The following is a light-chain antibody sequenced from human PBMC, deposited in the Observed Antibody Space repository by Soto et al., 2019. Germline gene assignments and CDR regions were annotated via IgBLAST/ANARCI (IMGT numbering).Light chain of an antibody. V-gene: IGLV2-11*01. CDR1: SSDIGDYNY. CDR3: FSYAGRYLYV. CDR2: DVN. J-gene: IGLJ1*01. Sequence: LTQPRSVSGSPGQSVTISCTGTSSDIGDYNYVSWYQQHPGKVPKVMIYDVNKRPSGVPDRFSGSKSDNTASLTISGLQAEDEADYYCFSYAGRYLYVFGSGTKVTVL.